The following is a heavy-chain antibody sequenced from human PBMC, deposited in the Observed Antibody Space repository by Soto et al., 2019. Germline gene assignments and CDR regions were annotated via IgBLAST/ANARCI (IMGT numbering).Heavy chain of an antibody. D-gene: IGHD2-2*01. Sequence: QVQLVQSGAEVKKPGSSVKVSCKASGGTFSSYTISWVRQAPGQGLEWMGRIIPILGIANYAQKFQGRVTITADKSTSTAYMELSSRRSEDTAVYYCARDYAVQATSLVRQSVSFDPWGQGTLVTVSS. CDR2: IIPILGIA. CDR3: ARDYAVQATSLVRQSVSFDP. J-gene: IGHJ5*02. V-gene: IGHV1-69*08. CDR1: GGTFSSYT.